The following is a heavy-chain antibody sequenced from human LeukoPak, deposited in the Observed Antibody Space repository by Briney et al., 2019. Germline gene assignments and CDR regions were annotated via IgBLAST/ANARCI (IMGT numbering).Heavy chain of an antibody. V-gene: IGHV4-38-2*02. J-gene: IGHJ4*02. CDR3: ARVSVTISDYYFDY. D-gene: IGHD2-21*01. CDR1: GYSISSGYY. CDR2: FYHSGST. Sequence: SETLSLTCTVFGYSISSGYYWGWIRQPPGKGLEWIGSFYHSGSTNYNPSLKSPVTISVDTSKNQFSLRLGSVTAADTAVYYCARVSVTISDYYFDYWGQGTLVTVSS.